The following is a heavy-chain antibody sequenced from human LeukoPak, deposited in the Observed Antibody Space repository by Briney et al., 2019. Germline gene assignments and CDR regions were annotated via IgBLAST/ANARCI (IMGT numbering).Heavy chain of an antibody. Sequence: ASVKVSCTASGYTFTSYDINWVRQATGQGLEWMGWMNPNSGNTGYAQKFQGRVTMTRNTSISTAYMELSSLRSEDTAGYYCAREGVTGRGGAFDIGGQGTMVTVSS. CDR3: AREGVTGRGGAFDI. D-gene: IGHD3-16*01. J-gene: IGHJ3*02. CDR2: MNPNSGNT. CDR1: GYTFTSYD. V-gene: IGHV1-8*01.